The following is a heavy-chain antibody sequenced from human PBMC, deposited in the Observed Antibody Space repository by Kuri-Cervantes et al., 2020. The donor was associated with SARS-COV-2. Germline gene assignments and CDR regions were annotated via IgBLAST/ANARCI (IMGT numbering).Heavy chain of an antibody. J-gene: IGHJ4*02. CDR1: GVSISSSSYY. CDR3: ARLGEDDYYASSGYYTVFDY. Sequence: SETLSLTCAVSGVSISSSSYYWGWIRQPPGKGLEWIGSSYYSGSTYYNSSLKSRVTISVDTSKNQFSLKLRSVTAADTAVYYCARLGEDDYYASSGYYTVFDYWGQGTLVTVSS. CDR2: SYYSGST. D-gene: IGHD3-22*01. V-gene: IGHV4-39*01.